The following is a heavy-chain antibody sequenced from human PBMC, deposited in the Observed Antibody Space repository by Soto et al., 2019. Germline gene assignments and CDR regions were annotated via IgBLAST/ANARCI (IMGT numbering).Heavy chain of an antibody. CDR3: ARVGYYDFWSGYPYYYGMDV. D-gene: IGHD3-3*01. V-gene: IGHV1-3*01. CDR2: INAGNGNT. J-gene: IGHJ6*02. Sequence: ASVKVSCKASGYTFTSYAMHWVRQAPGQRLEWMGWINAGNGNTKYSQKFQGRVTITRDTSASTAYMELSSLRSEDTAVYYCARVGYYDFWSGYPYYYGMDVWGQGTTVTVSS. CDR1: GYTFTSYA.